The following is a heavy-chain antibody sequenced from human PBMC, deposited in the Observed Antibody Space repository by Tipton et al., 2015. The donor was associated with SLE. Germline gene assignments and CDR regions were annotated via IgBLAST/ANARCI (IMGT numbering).Heavy chain of an antibody. CDR2: IYSGGST. CDR1: GFTFSSYW. D-gene: IGHD3-3*01. J-gene: IGHJ4*02. V-gene: IGHV3-53*01. Sequence: SLRLSCAASGFTFSSYWMSWVRQAPGKGLEWVSVIYSGGSTYYADSVKGRVTISRDNSKNTLYLQMNSLRAEDTAVYYCATHRGFWSGYVDYWGQGTLVTVSS. CDR3: ATHRGFWSGYVDY.